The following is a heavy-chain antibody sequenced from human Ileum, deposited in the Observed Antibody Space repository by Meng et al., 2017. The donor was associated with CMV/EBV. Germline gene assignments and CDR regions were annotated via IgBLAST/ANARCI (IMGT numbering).Heavy chain of an antibody. J-gene: IGHJ4*01. CDR3: ARDGAAGFYGSGSYFFDY. D-gene: IGHD3-10*01. V-gene: IGHV3-48*02. CDR1: GFIFNNYG. CDR2: ISSSSSTI. Sequence: GESLKISCAASGFIFNNYGINWVRQAPGKGPEWVAFISSSSSTIFYADSVKGRFTISRENAKNSLYLQMDSLRDDDTAVYYCARDGAAGFYGSGSYFFDY.